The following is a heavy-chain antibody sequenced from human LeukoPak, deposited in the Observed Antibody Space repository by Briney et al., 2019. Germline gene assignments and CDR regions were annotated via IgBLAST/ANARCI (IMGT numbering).Heavy chain of an antibody. CDR2: ISGSGGST. CDR1: GFTFSSYA. Sequence: GGSLRLSCAASGFTFSSYAMNWVRQAPGKGLEWVSDISGSGGSTDYADSVKGRFTISRDNSKNTLYLQMNSLRAEDTAVYYCAKDRYNYGSTSSDYWGQGTLVTVSS. V-gene: IGHV3-23*01. J-gene: IGHJ4*02. CDR3: AKDRYNYGSTSSDY. D-gene: IGHD5-18*01.